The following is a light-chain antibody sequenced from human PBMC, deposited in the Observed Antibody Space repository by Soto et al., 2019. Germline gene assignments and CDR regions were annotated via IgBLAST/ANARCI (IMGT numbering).Light chain of an antibody. V-gene: IGKV1-12*01. J-gene: IGKJ1*01. CDR3: QQYYSYPRT. CDR1: QGISSW. CDR2: AAS. Sequence: DIQMTQSPSSVSASVGDRVTITCRATQGISSWLAGCQQKPGKAPKLLIYAASTLQSGVPSRFSGSGSGTDFTLTISCLQSEEFATDYCQQYYSYPRTFGQGTKVDIK.